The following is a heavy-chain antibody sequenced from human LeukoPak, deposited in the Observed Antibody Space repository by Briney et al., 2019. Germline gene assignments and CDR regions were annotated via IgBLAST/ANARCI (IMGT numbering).Heavy chain of an antibody. CDR1: GGSISSYY. D-gene: IGHD3-10*01. V-gene: IGHV4-59*08. J-gene: IGHJ2*01. CDR3: ARRGGRASPGDL. Sequence: PSETLSLTCTVSGGSISSYYWSWIRQPPGKGLEWIGYIYYSGSTNYNPSLKSRATISVDTSKNQFSLKLSSVTAADTAVYYCARRGGRASPGDLWGRGTLVTVSS. CDR2: IYYSGST.